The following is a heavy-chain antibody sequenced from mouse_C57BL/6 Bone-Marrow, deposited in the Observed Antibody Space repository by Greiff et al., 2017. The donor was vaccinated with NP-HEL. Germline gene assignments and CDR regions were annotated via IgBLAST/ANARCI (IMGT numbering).Heavy chain of an antibody. V-gene: IGHV1-69*01. Sequence: QVQLQQPGAELVMPGASVKLSCKASGYTFTSYWMHWVKQRPGQGLEWIGEIDPSDSYTNYNQKFKGKSTLTVAKSSSTAYIQLSSLTSEDSSVYYCAREGYDGDAVFAYWGQGTLVTVSA. D-gene: IGHD2-2*01. CDR1: GYTFTSYW. CDR2: IDPSDSYT. J-gene: IGHJ3*01. CDR3: AREGYDGDAVFAY.